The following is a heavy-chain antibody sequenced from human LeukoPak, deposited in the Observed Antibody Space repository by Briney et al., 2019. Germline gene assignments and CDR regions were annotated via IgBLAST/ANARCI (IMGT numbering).Heavy chain of an antibody. V-gene: IGHV3-21*01. Sequence: GGSLRLSCAASGFTFSTYNMNWVRQSPGKGLEWVSSISSGDTYIYYADSVKGRFTISRDNAKNSLYLQMDSLRAEDTAVCYCAKDMSVLAASGYMDVWGKGTTVTVSS. D-gene: IGHD3-10*02. CDR3: AKDMSVLAASGYMDV. CDR1: GFTFSTYN. J-gene: IGHJ6*03. CDR2: ISSGDTYI.